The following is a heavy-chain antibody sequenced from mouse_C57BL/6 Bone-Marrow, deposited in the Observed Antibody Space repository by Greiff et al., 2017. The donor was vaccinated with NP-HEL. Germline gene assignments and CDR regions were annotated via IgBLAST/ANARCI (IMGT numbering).Heavy chain of an antibody. J-gene: IGHJ3*01. CDR2: IYPRSGNT. CDR1: GYTFTSYG. V-gene: IGHV1-81*01. Sequence: VQLQQSGAELARPGASVKLSCKASGYTFTSYGISWVKQRTGQGLEWIGEIYPRSGNTYYNEKFKGKATLTADKSSSTAYMELRSLTSEDSAVYFCARPFITTVVAPPAWFAYWGQGTLVTVSA. CDR3: ARPFITTVVAPPAWFAY. D-gene: IGHD1-1*01.